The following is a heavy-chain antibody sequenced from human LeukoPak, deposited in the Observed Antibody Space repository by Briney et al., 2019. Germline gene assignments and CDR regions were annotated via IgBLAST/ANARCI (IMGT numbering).Heavy chain of an antibody. Sequence: GGSLRLSCAASGFTFSSYAMGWVRQAPGKGLEWVSYISGSGSSIDYADSVGGRFTIYRDSAKNSVYLQMNNLRAEDTAVYYCAREVFTIFGVVIKNNWFDPWGQGTLVTVSS. D-gene: IGHD3-3*01. J-gene: IGHJ5*02. CDR3: AREVFTIFGVVIKNNWFDP. CDR2: ISGSGSSI. CDR1: GFTFSSYA. V-gene: IGHV3-48*01.